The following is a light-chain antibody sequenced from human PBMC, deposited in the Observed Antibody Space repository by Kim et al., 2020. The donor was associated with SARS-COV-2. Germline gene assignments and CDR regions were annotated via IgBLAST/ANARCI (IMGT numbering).Light chain of an antibody. CDR3: QVWERSSDHWV. J-gene: IGLJ3*02. CDR2: YDS. CDR1: DIGRKN. V-gene: IGLV3-21*01. Sequence: APGKKASITSWGNDIGRKNVDWYQQRPGQAPVLVIYYDSDRPSGITARCSGSNSGNTAALTISRVEAGDEADYYCQVWERSSDHWVFGGGTTLTAL.